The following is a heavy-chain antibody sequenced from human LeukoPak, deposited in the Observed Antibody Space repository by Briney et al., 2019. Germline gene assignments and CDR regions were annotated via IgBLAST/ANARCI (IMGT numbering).Heavy chain of an antibody. D-gene: IGHD3-10*01. V-gene: IGHV3-66*01. CDR1: GFTVSSNY. Sequence: PGGSLRLSCAASGFTVSSNYMSWVRQAPGKGLEWVSVIYSGGSTYYADSVKGRFTISRDNSKNTLYLQMNSLRAEDTAVYYCAKDRYYGSGSYYNGGPVDYWGQGTLVTVSP. CDR2: IYSGGST. J-gene: IGHJ4*02. CDR3: AKDRYYGSGSYYNGGPVDY.